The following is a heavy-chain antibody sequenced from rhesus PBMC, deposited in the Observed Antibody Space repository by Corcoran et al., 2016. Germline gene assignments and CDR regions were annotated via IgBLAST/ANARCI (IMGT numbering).Heavy chain of an antibody. CDR2: INSYNGNT. J-gene: IGHJ2*01. D-gene: IGHD2-15*01. V-gene: IGHV1S2*01. CDR3: ARLRYCSSTYCSEFDL. CDR1: GYTFTDYY. Sequence: QVQLVQSGAEVKKPGSSVQVSCKASGYTFTDYYMHWVRQAPRQGLEGMGWINSYNGNTKYAQKLQGRVTMTRDTSTSTAYMELSSLRAEDTAMYYCARLRYCSSTYCSEFDLWGPGTPITISS.